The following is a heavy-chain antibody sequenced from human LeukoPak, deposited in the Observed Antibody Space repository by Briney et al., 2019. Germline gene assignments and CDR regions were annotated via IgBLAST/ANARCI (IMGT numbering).Heavy chain of an antibody. CDR1: GDSVSSNSAS. D-gene: IGHD1-26*01. CDR2: TYYRYKWYS. J-gene: IGHJ3*02. V-gene: IGHV6-1*01. Sequence: SQTLSLTCAISGDSVSSNSASWNWIRQSPSRGLEWLGRTYYRYKWYSEYAGSVRGRITINADTSKNQFSLQLYSVTPDDKAVYYCARDAGWEILHAFDIWGQGTMVTVSS. CDR3: ARDAGWEILHAFDI.